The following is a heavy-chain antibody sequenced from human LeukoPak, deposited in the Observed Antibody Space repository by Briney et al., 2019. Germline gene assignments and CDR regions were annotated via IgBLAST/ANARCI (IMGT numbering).Heavy chain of an antibody. Sequence: SVKVSCKASGGTFSSYAISWMRQAPGQGLEWMGGIIPIFGTPNYAQKFQGRVTISTDESTNTAYMELSSLRSEDTAVYYCARDRAAAGTYIDYWGQGTLVTVSS. CDR1: GGTFSSYA. D-gene: IGHD6-13*01. J-gene: IGHJ4*02. CDR3: ARDRAAAGTYIDY. CDR2: IIPIFGTP. V-gene: IGHV1-69*05.